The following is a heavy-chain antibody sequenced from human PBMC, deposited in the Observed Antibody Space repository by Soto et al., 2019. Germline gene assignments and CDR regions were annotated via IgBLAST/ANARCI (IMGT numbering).Heavy chain of an antibody. CDR3: AKLSCTSSTCYFPGWFDP. Sequence: NPSETLSLTCTVSGDSFSGGASFWSRIRQPPGKGLEWIANVYDSGSSYYNPSLKSRLTISVDTTKNQFSLQLKSMTAAHTAVYYCAKLSCTSSTCYFPGWFDPWGQGTLVTVSS. D-gene: IGHD2-2*01. J-gene: IGHJ5*02. CDR1: GDSFSGGASF. CDR2: VYDSGSS. V-gene: IGHV4-31*03.